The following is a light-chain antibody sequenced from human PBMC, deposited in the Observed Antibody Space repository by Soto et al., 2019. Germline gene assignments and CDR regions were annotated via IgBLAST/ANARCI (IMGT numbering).Light chain of an antibody. Sequence: QSALTQPPSVSGAPGQRVTISCTGSSSNIGAGYDVHWYQQLPGTAPKLLIYGNSKRPSGVPDRFSGSKSGTSASLAITGLQAEDEADYYCCSYAGSSTYVFGTGTKVTVL. V-gene: IGLV1-40*01. J-gene: IGLJ1*01. CDR2: GNS. CDR1: SSNIGAGYD. CDR3: CSYAGSSTYV.